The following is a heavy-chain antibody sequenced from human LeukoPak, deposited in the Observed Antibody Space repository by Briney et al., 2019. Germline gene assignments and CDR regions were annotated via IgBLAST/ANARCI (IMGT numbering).Heavy chain of an antibody. CDR1: GFTFSSYA. CDR3: AKVPDSVAGTPYFDY. V-gene: IGHV3-23*01. D-gene: IGHD6-19*01. CDR2: ISGSGGST. J-gene: IGHJ4*02. Sequence: GGSLRLSCATSGFTFSSYAMTWVHQAPGKGLEWVSAISGSGGSTYYADSVKGRFTISRDNSKNTLYLQMNSLRAEDTAVYYCAKVPDSVAGTPYFDYWGQGTLVTVSS.